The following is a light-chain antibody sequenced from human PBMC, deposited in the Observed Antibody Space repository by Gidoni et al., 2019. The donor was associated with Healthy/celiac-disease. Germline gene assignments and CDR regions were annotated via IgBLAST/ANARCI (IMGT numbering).Light chain of an antibody. Sequence: VVMTQSPLSLPVTLGQPASIPCRSSQSLVHSDGTTYLNWFQQRPGQSPRRLIYKVSNRDSGVPDRFSGSRSGTDFTLKISRVEAEDVGVYYCMQGTHWPSITFGPGTKVDIK. J-gene: IGKJ3*01. V-gene: IGKV2-30*02. CDR3: MQGTHWPSIT. CDR1: QSLVHSDGTTY. CDR2: KVS.